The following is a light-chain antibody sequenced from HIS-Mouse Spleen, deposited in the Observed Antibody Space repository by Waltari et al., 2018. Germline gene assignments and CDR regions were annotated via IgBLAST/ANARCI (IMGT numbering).Light chain of an antibody. V-gene: IGLV6-57*02. CDR3: QSYDSSNHVV. J-gene: IGLJ2*01. CDR2: EDN. CDR1: SGSIASNY. Sequence: NFMLTQPHSVSESPGKTVTISCTGSSGSIASNYVQWYQPRPGSAPTTVIYEDNHRPSGFPDRFSRSIDSSSNSASLTISGLKTEDEADYYCQSYDSSNHVVFGGGTKLTVL.